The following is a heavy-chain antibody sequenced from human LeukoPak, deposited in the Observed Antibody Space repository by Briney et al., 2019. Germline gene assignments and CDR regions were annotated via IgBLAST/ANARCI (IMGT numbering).Heavy chain of an antibody. J-gene: IGHJ5*02. Sequence: PSQTLSLTCTVSGGSITSGNYYWSWFRQPAGKGLEYIGRIYTSGGTSGSTYYNPSLKSRVTISVDTSKNQFSLKLSSVTAADTAVYYCAWGDSSGYPFDPWGQGTLVTASS. CDR2: IYTSGGTSGST. CDR3: AWGDSSGYPFDP. D-gene: IGHD3-22*01. V-gene: IGHV4-61*02. CDR1: GGSITSGNYY.